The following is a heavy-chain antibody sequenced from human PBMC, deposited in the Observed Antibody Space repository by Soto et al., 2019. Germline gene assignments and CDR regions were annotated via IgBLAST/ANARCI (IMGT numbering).Heavy chain of an antibody. V-gene: IGHV3-7*01. CDR1: GFTFSSYW. D-gene: IGHD3-10*01. CDR3: ASVKSWAVSP. Sequence: EVQLVESGGGLVQPGGSLGLSCAASGFTFSSYWMSWVRLAPGKGLEWVAHIKQSGSDRYYVDSVRGRFTISRDNAKNSLYLQMKSLGVEDTAMYYCASVKSWAVSPWGQGTLVTVSS. J-gene: IGHJ5*02. CDR2: IKQSGSDR.